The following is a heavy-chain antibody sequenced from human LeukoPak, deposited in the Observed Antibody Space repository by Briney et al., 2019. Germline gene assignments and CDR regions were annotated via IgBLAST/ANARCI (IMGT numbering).Heavy chain of an antibody. Sequence: GGSLRLSCAASGFTFSSYAMHWVRQAPGKGLEWVAVISYDGSNKYYADSVKGRFTISRDNSKNTLYLQMNSLRAEDTAVYYCASWGALHRIVDTATPGRGQGTLVTVSS. D-gene: IGHD5-18*01. CDR2: ISYDGSNK. V-gene: IGHV3-30*04. CDR3: ASWGALHRIVDTATPG. J-gene: IGHJ4*02. CDR1: GFTFSSYA.